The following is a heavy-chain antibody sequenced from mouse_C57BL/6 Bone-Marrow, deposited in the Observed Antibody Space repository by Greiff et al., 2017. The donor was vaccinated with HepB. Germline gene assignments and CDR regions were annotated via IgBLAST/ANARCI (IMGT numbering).Heavy chain of an antibody. J-gene: IGHJ2*01. Sequence: VQRVESGPGLVQPSQSLSITCTVSGFSLTSYGVHWVRQSPGKGLEWLGVIWRGGSTDYNAAFMSRLSITKDNSKSQVFLKMNSLQADDTAIYYCAKIANFYYFDYWGQGTTLTVSS. CDR2: IWRGGST. CDR3: AKIANFYYFDY. D-gene: IGHD4-1*01. CDR1: GFSLTSYG. V-gene: IGHV2-5*01.